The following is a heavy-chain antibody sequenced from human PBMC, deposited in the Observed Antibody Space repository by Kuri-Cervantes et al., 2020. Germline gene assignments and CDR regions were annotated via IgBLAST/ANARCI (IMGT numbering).Heavy chain of an antibody. D-gene: IGHD2-2*01. CDR1: GGSISSYY. CDR3: GGVRYCSSTSCSKHFYYYMDV. V-gene: IGHV4-4*07. CDR2: IYTSGST. J-gene: IGHJ6*03. Sequence: SCTVSGGSISSYYWSWIRQPAGKGLEWIGRIYTSGSTNYNPSLKSRVTISVDKSKNQFSLKLSSVTAADTAVYYCGGVRYCSSTSCSKHFYYYMDVWGKGTTVTVSS.